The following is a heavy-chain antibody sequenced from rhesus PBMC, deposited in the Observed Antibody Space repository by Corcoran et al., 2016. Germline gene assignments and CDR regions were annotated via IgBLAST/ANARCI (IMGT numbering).Heavy chain of an antibody. CDR1: GGSLSDRYY. J-gene: IGHJ5-1*01. CDR2: IDGNSAST. Sequence: QVQLQDSGPGLVKPSAPLSLPCAVSGGSLSDRYYWNWLRQPTGRGLEWLGNIDGNSASTYYNPALKSRVTMSKDTSKNQFFLELSSVTAADTAVYYCARDRYNRFDVWGAGVLVTVSS. CDR3: ARDRYNRFDV. V-gene: IGHV4S9*01.